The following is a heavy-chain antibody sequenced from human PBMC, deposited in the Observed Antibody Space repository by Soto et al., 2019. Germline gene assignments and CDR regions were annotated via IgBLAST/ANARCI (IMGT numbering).Heavy chain of an antibody. CDR3: ARHDWNGVDS. CDR1: GGSISRNSYY. V-gene: IGHV4-39*01. Sequence: QMQLQESGPGLVKPSETLSLTCTVSGGSISRNSYYWGWIRQPPGKGLEWIGRIYYSGSTYYNPSLKSRATISGDPSKNQFTLKLSSVAAADTAVYYCARHDWNGVDSWGQGTLVTVSS. J-gene: IGHJ4*02. D-gene: IGHD1-1*01. CDR2: IYYSGST.